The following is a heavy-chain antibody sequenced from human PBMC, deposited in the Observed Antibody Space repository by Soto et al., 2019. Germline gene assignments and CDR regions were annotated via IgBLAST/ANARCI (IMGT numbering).Heavy chain of an antibody. Sequence: QVQLEQSGAEVKKPGASVRVSCKASGYTFTNYYIHWVRQAPGQGLEWMGVINPSGGSTTYAQNFPGRVTMSRDTSTSTVYMELSRLRSEDTAVYYCARGGFGEIRGQHNWFDPWGQGTLVTVSS. CDR3: ARGGFGEIRGQHNWFDP. CDR2: INPSGGST. CDR1: GYTFTNYY. D-gene: IGHD3-10*01. J-gene: IGHJ5*02. V-gene: IGHV1-46*01.